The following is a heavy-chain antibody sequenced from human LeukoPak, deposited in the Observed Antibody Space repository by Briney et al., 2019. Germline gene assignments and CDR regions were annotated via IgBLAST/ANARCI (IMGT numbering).Heavy chain of an antibody. J-gene: IGHJ3*02. Sequence: GGSLRLSCAASGFTFDDYTMHWVRQAPGKGLEWVSLISWDGGSTYYADSVKGRFTISRDNAKNSLYLQMNSLRAEDTAVYYCARTYYYDSSGYYDAFDIWGQGTMVTVSS. V-gene: IGHV3-43*01. CDR2: ISWDGGST. CDR1: GFTFDDYT. D-gene: IGHD3-22*01. CDR3: ARTYYYDSSGYYDAFDI.